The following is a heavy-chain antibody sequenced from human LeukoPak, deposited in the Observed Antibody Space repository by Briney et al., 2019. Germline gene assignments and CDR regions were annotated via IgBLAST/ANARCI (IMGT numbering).Heavy chain of an antibody. J-gene: IGHJ3*02. CDR1: GGSFSGYY. Sequence: PSETLSLTCAVYGGSFSGYYWSWIRQPPGKGLEWIGEINPSGSTNYNPSLKSRVTISVDTSKNQFSLKLSSVTAADTAVYYCARGPLIVYLYGDYLDAFDIWGQGTMVTVSS. D-gene: IGHD4-17*01. CDR2: INPSGST. V-gene: IGHV4-34*01. CDR3: ARGPLIVYLYGDYLDAFDI.